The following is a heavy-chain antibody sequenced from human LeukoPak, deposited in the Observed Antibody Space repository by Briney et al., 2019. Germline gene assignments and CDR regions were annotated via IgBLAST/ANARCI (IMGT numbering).Heavy chain of an antibody. J-gene: IGHJ3*01. Sequence: GGSLRLSCAASEFTLSIYWLYWVRQAPGKGLVWVSRIDSDGRTTDYADSLRGRFIISRDNSKNTLYLQMNSLKADDTAIYYCVVASDALDLWGQGTTVTVSS. CDR3: VVASDALDL. CDR1: EFTLSIYW. CDR2: IDSDGRTT. V-gene: IGHV3-74*01. D-gene: IGHD5-12*01.